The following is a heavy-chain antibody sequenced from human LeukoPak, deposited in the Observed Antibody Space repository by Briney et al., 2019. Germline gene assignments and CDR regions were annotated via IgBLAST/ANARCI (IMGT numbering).Heavy chain of an antibody. CDR1: GYTFTSYD. J-gene: IGHJ4*02. Sequence: ASVKVSCKASGYTFTSYDINWVRQATGQGLEWMGWMNPNSGNTGYAQKFQGRVTITRNTSKSTAYMELSSLRSEDTAVYYCARVVPAARDADNWGQGTLVTVSS. CDR3: ARVVPAARDADN. CDR2: MNPNSGNT. V-gene: IGHV1-8*03. D-gene: IGHD2-2*01.